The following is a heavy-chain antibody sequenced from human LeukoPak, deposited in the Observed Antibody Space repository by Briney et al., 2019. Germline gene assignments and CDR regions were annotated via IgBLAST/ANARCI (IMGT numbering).Heavy chain of an antibody. Sequence: SETLSLTCTVSGGSINSRSYYWGWIRQPPGKGLEWIGSVYYGGTTYYNPSLKSRVTISEDTSKNQFSPKLSSVTAADTAVYYCARRATTVTTGYYYYYMDVWGKGTTVTVSS. CDR3: ARRATTVTTGYYYYYMDV. CDR2: VYYGGTT. CDR1: GGSINSRSYY. V-gene: IGHV4-39*01. J-gene: IGHJ6*03. D-gene: IGHD4-17*01.